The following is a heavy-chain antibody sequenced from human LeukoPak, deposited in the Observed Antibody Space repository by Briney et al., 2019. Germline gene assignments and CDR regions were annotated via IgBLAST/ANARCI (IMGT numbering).Heavy chain of an antibody. J-gene: IGHJ3*02. V-gene: IGHV1-69*04. CDR1: GGTFSSYA. CDR3: ARGSSGYRANAFDI. D-gene: IGHD3-22*01. CDR2: IIPILGIA. Sequence: SVKVSCKASGGTFSSYAISWVRQAPGQGLEWMGRIIPILGIANYAQKFQGRVTITADKSTSTAYMELSSLRSEDTAVYYCARGSSGYRANAFDIWGQGTMVTVSS.